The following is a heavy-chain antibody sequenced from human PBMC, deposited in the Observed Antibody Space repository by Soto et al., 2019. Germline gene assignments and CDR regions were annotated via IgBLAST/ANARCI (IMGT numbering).Heavy chain of an antibody. V-gene: IGHV1-18*01. CDR2: ISAYNGNT. D-gene: IGHD1-7*01. Sequence: QVQLVQSGAEVKKPGASVKVSCKASGYTFTSYGISWVRQAPGQGLEWMGWISAYNGNTNYAQKLQGRVTMTTDTCTSTAYMEQRSLKSDDTAVYYCALVRDWNYAEFDYWGQGTLVTVSS. CDR3: ALVRDWNYAEFDY. J-gene: IGHJ4*02. CDR1: GYTFTSYG.